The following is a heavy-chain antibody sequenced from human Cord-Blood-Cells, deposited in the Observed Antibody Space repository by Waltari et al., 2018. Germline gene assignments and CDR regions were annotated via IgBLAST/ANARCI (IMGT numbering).Heavy chain of an antibody. V-gene: IGHV4-59*01. J-gene: IGHJ3*02. D-gene: IGHD7-27*01. CDR3: ARPETGDTRGGAFDI. CDR1: GGSISSYY. CDR2: IYYSGST. Sequence: QVQLQESGPGLVKPSETLSLTCTVSGGSISSYYWSWIRQPPGKGLEWIGYIYYSGSTNYNPSLKSRVTISVDTSKNQFSLKLSSVTAADTAVYYCARPETGDTRGGAFDIWGQGTMVTVSS.